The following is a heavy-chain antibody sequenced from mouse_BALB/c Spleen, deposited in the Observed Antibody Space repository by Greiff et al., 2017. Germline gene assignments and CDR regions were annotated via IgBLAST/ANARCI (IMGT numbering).Heavy chain of an antibody. J-gene: IGHJ4*01. Sequence: EVQLQQSGPELVKPGASVKMSCKASGYTFTSYVMHWVKQKPGQGLEWIGYINPYNDGTKYNEKFKGKATLTSDKSSSTAYMELSSLTSEDSAVYYCARSIYYGYDGGYYAMDYWGQGTSVTVSS. CDR3: ARSIYYGYDGGYYAMDY. V-gene: IGHV1-14*01. CDR1: GYTFTSYV. D-gene: IGHD2-2*01. CDR2: INPYNDGT.